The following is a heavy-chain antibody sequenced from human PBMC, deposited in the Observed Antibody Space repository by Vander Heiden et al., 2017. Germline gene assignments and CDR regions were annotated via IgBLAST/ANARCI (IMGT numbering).Heavy chain of an antibody. CDR1: GCNCTRSY. CDR2: INGSGGST. J-gene: IGHJ6*02. D-gene: IGHD5-18*01. V-gene: IGHV1-46*01. CDR3: ARDRRGYSYGSAYYYGMDV. Sequence: QVQLVQSGAEGNNPGTALKVSCKASGCNCTRSYMHWLRRAQGQGLDSTGIINGSGGSTSYAQQVQGRVTMTRDTSTSTVYMELRSLSSEETAVYYCARDRRGYSYGSAYYYGMDVWVQGTTVTVSS.